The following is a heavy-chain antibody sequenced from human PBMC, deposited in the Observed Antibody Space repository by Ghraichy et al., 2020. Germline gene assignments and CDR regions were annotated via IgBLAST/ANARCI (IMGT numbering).Heavy chain of an antibody. CDR1: GFTFSSYA. CDR3: AKFSAEGPCSGGSCYSGALWY. CDR2: ISGSGGST. D-gene: IGHD2-15*01. Sequence: GGSLRLSCAASGFTFSSYAMSWVRQAPGKGLEWVSAISGSGGSTYYADSVKGRFTISRDNSKNTLYLQMNSLRAEDTAVYYCAKFSAEGPCSGGSCYSGALWYWGQGTLVTVSS. J-gene: IGHJ4*02. V-gene: IGHV3-23*01.